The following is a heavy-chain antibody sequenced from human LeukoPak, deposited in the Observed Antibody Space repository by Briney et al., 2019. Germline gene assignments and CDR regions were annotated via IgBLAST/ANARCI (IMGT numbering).Heavy chain of an antibody. D-gene: IGHD3-16*01. CDR1: GFTFSSYW. CDR2: IKQDGSEK. V-gene: IGHV3-7*03. Sequence: QPGGSLRLSCAASGFTFSSYWMSWVRQAPAKGLEWVANIKQDGSEKYYVDSVKSRFTISRDNAKNSLYLQMNSLRAEDTAVYYCARDPHGGGVNPWGQGTLVTVSS. J-gene: IGHJ5*02. CDR3: ARDPHGGGVNP.